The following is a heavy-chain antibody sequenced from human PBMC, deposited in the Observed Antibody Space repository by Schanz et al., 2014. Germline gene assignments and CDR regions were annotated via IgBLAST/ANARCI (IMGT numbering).Heavy chain of an antibody. CDR2: IYSGGST. CDR3: ARGYSSSMDV. D-gene: IGHD6-6*01. Sequence: VQLVESGGGVVQPGNSLRLSCAASGFIFSGYAMIWVRQAPGKGLEWVAVIYSGGSTYYADSVKGRFTISRDNSKNTLYLQMNSLRAEDTAVYYCARGYSSSMDVWGQGTTVTVSS. CDR1: GFIFSGYA. J-gene: IGHJ6*02. V-gene: IGHV3-66*01.